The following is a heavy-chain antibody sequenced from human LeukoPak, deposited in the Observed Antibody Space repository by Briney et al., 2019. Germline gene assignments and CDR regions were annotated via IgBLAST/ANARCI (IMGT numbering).Heavy chain of an antibody. V-gene: IGHV3-74*01. Sequence: GGSLRLSCAASGFTFSSYWMHWVRQAPGKGLVWVSRINSDGSSTSYADSVKGRFTISRDNAKNTLYLQMNSLRAEDTAVYYCAREVRDPHVLRFSNWFDPWGQGTLVTVSS. D-gene: IGHD3-3*01. CDR3: AREVRDPHVLRFSNWFDP. CDR2: INSDGSST. CDR1: GFTFSSYW. J-gene: IGHJ5*02.